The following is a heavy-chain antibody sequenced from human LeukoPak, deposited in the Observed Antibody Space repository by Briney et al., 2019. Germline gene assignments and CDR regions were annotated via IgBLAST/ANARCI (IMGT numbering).Heavy chain of an antibody. J-gene: IGHJ5*02. CDR3: ARDHCSSTSCYGALSNWFDP. D-gene: IGHD2-2*01. CDR1: GYTLTGYY. V-gene: IGHV1-2*02. CDR2: INPNSGGT. Sequence: ASVKVSCKASGYTLTGYYMHWVRQAPGQGLEWMGWINPNSGGTNYAQKFQGRVTMTRDTSISTAYMELSRLRSDDTAVYYCARDHCSSTSCYGALSNWFDPWGQGTLVTVSS.